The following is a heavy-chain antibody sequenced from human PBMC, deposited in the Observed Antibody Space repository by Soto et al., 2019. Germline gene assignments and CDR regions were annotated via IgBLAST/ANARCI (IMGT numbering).Heavy chain of an antibody. CDR2: IYPGDSDT. CDR1: GYSFTSYW. CDR3: ARHGVATGPYYYYMDV. J-gene: IGHJ6*03. Sequence: GESLKISCKGSGYSFTSYWIGWVRQMPGKGLEWMGIIYPGDSDTRYSPSFHGQVTISADKSISTAYLQWSSLKASDTAMYYCARHGVATGPYYYYMDVWGKGTTVTVSS. V-gene: IGHV5-51*01. D-gene: IGHD5-12*01.